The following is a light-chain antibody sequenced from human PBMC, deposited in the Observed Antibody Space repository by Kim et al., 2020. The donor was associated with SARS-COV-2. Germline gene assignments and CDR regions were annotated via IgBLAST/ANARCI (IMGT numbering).Light chain of an antibody. CDR2: QDS. J-gene: IGLJ2*01. CDR1: KLGDKY. CDR3: QAWDSSTVV. Sequence: SYELTQPPSVSVSPGQTASITCSGDKLGDKYACWYQQKPGQSPVLVIYQDSKRPSGIPERFSGSNSGNTATLTISGPQAQDEADYYCQAWDSSTVVFGG. V-gene: IGLV3-1*01.